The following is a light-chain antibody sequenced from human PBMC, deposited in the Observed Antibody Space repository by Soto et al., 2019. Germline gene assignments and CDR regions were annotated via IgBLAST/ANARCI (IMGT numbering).Light chain of an antibody. V-gene: IGKV3-15*01. J-gene: IGKJ1*01. CDR3: QQYNNWPRR. Sequence: EIVMTQSPATLSVSPGERATLSCRASQSVSSNLAWYQQKPGQAPRLLIYGASTRATGIPARFSGSGSGTEFTLTISSLQSEDSAVCYCQQYNNWPRRFGQGTKVEIK. CDR1: QSVSSN. CDR2: GAS.